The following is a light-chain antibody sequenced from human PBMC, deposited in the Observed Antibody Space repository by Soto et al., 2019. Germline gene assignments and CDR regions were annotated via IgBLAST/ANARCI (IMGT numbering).Light chain of an antibody. CDR3: QQYNSYPLT. V-gene: IGKV1-5*01. CDR1: QSISSW. CDR2: DAS. Sequence: DIQMTQSPSTLSASVGDRVTITCRASQSISSWLAWYQQKPGKAPKLLIYDASSFESGVPSRFSGSGSGTEFTVTISSVQGDDFTTYYCQQYNSYPLTFGGGTKVEIK. J-gene: IGKJ4*01.